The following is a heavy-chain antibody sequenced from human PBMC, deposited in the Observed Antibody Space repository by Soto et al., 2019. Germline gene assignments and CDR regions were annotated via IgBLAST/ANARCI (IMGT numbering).Heavy chain of an antibody. Sequence: TICLPRPVARGNSSSGGDCWSLIRQPPGKGLEWIGYIYYSGSTYYNTSLKSRVTISVDTSKNQFSLKLSSVTAADTAVYYCARVYSGYDFRAPFDYRGQGTLVT. J-gene: IGHJ4*02. D-gene: IGHD5-12*01. CDR3: ARVYSGYDFRAPFDY. CDR1: RGNSSSGGDC. V-gene: IGHV4-30-4*01. CDR2: IYYSGST.